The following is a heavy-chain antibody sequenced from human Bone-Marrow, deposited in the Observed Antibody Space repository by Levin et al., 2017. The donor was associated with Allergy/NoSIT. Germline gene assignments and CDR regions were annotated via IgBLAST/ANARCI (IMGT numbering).Heavy chain of an antibody. CDR3: ARLSGGSGWYFFDY. Sequence: GESLKISCAASGFTFGSYSINWVRQAPGKGLEWVSSISSSSTYIFYANSVKGRFTISRDNAKNSLFLQMNSLRAEDTAVYFCARLSGGSGWYFFDYWGQGTLVTVSS. V-gene: IGHV3-21*01. CDR2: ISSSSTYI. CDR1: GFTFGSYS. D-gene: IGHD6-19*01. J-gene: IGHJ4*02.